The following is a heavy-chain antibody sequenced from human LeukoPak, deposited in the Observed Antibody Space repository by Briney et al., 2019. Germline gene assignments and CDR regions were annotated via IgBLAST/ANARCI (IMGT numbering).Heavy chain of an antibody. CDR3: ARGLRTGSAFDP. J-gene: IGHJ5*02. V-gene: IGHV1-8*03. Sequence: ASVKVSCKASGYTFTSYDINWVRQATGQGLEWMGWMNPNSGNTGYAQKFQGRVTITRNTSISTAYMELSSLRSEDTAVYYCARGLRTGSAFDPWGQGTLVTVSS. CDR2: MNPNSGNT. CDR1: GYTFTSYD. D-gene: IGHD4-17*01.